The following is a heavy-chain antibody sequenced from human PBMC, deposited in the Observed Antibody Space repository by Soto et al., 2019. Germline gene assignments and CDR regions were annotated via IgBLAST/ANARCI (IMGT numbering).Heavy chain of an antibody. D-gene: IGHD6-13*01. CDR3: AKDTKLAAAGYMDV. CDR2: ISWNSGSI. CDR1: GFTFDDYA. V-gene: IGHV3-9*01. J-gene: IGHJ6*03. Sequence: GGSLRLSCAASGFTFDDYAMHWVRQAPGKGLEWVSGISWNSGSIGYADSVKGRFTISRDNAKNSLYLQMNSLRAEDTALYYCAKDTKLAAAGYMDVWGKGTTVTVSS.